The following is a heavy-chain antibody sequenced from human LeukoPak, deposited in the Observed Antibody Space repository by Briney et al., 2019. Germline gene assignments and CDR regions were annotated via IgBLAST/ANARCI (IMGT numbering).Heavy chain of an antibody. D-gene: IGHD2-21*02. J-gene: IGHJ2*01. CDR3: AKEGAYRGADCYSDHYFDL. CDR1: GFTFSSYA. Sequence: PGGSLRLSCAASGFTFSSYAMSWVRQAPGKGLEWVSVISGSGGSTYYTDSVKGRFAISRDKSKNTLYLQMISLRAEDTAVYYCAKEGAYRGADCYSDHYFDLWGRGTLVTVSS. V-gene: IGHV3-23*01. CDR2: ISGSGGST.